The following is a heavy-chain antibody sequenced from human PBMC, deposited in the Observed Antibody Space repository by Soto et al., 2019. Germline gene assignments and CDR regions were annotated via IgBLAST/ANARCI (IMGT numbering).Heavy chain of an antibody. CDR2: IWNDGSNE. Sequence: QVQLVASGGGVVQPGKSLRLSCEASGFAFSSYGMHWVRQAPGKGLEWVAVIWNDGSNEHYADSVKGRFTISRDNSKNTLYLQMNSLRPEDTAVYYCARAGPEAGIFIEYWGQGTLVTVSS. CDR3: ARAGPEAGIFIEY. CDR1: GFAFSSYG. D-gene: IGHD6-13*01. V-gene: IGHV3-33*01. J-gene: IGHJ4*02.